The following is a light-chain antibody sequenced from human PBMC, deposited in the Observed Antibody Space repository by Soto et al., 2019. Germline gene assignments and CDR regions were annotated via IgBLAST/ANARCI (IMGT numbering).Light chain of an antibody. V-gene: IGKV1-5*01. CDR2: DAS. J-gene: IGKJ1*01. CDR3: QQYNGDPLT. CDR1: QSISTW. Sequence: DIQMTQTPSTLSASLGDRVTITCRASQSISTWLAWYQQKPGKAPKFLMYDASSLASGVPSRFSGSGSGTEFTLTISSLQPDDFATYYCQQYNGDPLTFGQGTKVEIK.